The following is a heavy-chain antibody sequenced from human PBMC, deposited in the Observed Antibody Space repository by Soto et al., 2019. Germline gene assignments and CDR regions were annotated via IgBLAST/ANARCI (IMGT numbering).Heavy chain of an antibody. CDR2: TYYRSKWYN. CDR1: GDSVSSNSAA. J-gene: IGHJ6*02. Sequence: QTLSLTCAISGDSVSSNSAAWNWIRQSPSRGLEWLGRTYYRSKWYNDYAVSVKSRITINPDTSKNQFSLQLNSVTPEDTAVYYCARETIPYSSGWYPQSYYGMDVWGQGTTVTVSS. V-gene: IGHV6-1*01. D-gene: IGHD6-19*01. CDR3: ARETIPYSSGWYPQSYYGMDV.